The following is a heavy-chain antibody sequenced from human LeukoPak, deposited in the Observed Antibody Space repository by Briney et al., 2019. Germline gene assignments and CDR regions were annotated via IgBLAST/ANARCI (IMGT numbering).Heavy chain of an antibody. V-gene: IGHV3-21*01. CDR3: AKEPVSKSMRYYFDY. Sequence: GGSLRLSCAASGFTFSSYSTNWVRQAPGKGLEWVSSISSSSSYIYYADSVKGRFTSSRDNAKNSLYMQMNSLRAEDTAVYYCAKEPVSKSMRYYFDYWGQGTLVTVSS. D-gene: IGHD2-2*01. J-gene: IGHJ4*02. CDR1: GFTFSSYS. CDR2: ISSSSSYI.